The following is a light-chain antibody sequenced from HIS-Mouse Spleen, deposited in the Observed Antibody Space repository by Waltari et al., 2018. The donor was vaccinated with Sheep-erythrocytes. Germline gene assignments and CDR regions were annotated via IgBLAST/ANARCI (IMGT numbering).Light chain of an antibody. Sequence: AIRMTQSPSSLSASTGARVTITCRASQGISSYLAWYQQKPGKAPKLLIYAASTLQSGVPSRFSGSGSGTDFTLTISCLQSEDFATYYCQQYYSYPYTFGQGTKLGIK. V-gene: IGKV1-8*01. J-gene: IGKJ2*01. CDR1: QGISSY. CDR2: AAS. CDR3: QQYYSYPYT.